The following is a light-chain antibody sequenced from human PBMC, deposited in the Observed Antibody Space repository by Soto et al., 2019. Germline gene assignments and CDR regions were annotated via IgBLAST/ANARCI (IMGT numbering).Light chain of an antibody. CDR2: DVT. J-gene: IGLJ2*01. Sequence: QSALTQPASVSGSPGQSITISCAGTSSDVGGYNYVSWYQQHPGKAPKLIIYDVTSRPSGVSSRFSGSKSGNTASLTISGLQAEDEADYYCNSYTSTTPVFGGGTKVTVL. V-gene: IGLV2-14*03. CDR1: SSDVGGYNY. CDR3: NSYTSTTPV.